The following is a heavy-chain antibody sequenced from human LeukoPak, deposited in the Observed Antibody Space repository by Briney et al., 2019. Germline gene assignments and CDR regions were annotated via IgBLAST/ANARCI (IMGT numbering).Heavy chain of an antibody. D-gene: IGHD2-15*01. J-gene: IGHJ6*03. Sequence: ASVKVSCKASGYTFTGYYMHWVRQAPGQGLEWMGWVTPNSGGTNYAQRFQGRVTMTRDTSISTAYMELNRLRSDDTAVYYCARGVLGYCSGGSCYSDYYYYYMDVWGKGTTVTVSS. CDR2: VTPNSGGT. CDR3: ARGVLGYCSGGSCYSDYYYYYMDV. V-gene: IGHV1-2*02. CDR1: GYTFTGYY.